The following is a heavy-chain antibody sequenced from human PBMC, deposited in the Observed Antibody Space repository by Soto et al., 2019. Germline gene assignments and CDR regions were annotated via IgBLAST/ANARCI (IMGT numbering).Heavy chain of an antibody. V-gene: IGHV1-18*04. CDR3: ARLTGYSSGWFDF. CDR2: ISTFNGNT. Sequence: QVQLVQSGAEVKKPGASVKVSCKASGYTFTNHGITWVRQAPGQGLEWMGWISTFNGNTNYAQKFQGRVTMTTDTSTNTAYIELRSLGSDDTAVYYCARLTGYSSGWFDFLGQGTLVTVSS. CDR1: GYTFTNHG. D-gene: IGHD6-19*01. J-gene: IGHJ4*02.